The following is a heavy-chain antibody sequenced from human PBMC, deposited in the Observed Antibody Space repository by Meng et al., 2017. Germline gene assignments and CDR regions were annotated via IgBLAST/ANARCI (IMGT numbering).Heavy chain of an antibody. CDR3: ARDCINRGPATGTIDY. V-gene: IGHV4-39*07. Sequence: ESLKISCTVSGGSISSSSYYWGWIRQPPGKGLEWIGSIYYSGSTYYNPSLKSRVTISVDTSKNQFSLKLSSVTAADTAVYYCARDCINRGPATGTIDYWGQGTLVTVSS. J-gene: IGHJ4*02. D-gene: IGHD1-1*01. CDR2: IYYSGST. CDR1: GGSISSSSYY.